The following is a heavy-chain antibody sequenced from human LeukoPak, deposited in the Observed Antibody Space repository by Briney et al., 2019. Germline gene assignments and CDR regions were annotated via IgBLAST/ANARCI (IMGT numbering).Heavy chain of an antibody. D-gene: IGHD5-24*01. CDR2: IRYDGSNK. V-gene: IGHV3-30*02. J-gene: IGHJ5*02. Sequence: GGSLRLSCGASGFTFSSYGMHWVRQAPGKGLEWVAFIRYDGSNKYYADSVKGRFTISRDNSKNTLYLQMNSLRAEDTAVYYCGMATMGERSWFDPWGQGTLVTVSS. CDR3: GMATMGERSWFDP. CDR1: GFTFSSYG.